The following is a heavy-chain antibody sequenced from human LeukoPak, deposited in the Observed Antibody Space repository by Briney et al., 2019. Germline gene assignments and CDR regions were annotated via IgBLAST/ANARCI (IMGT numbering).Heavy chain of an antibody. J-gene: IGHJ4*02. CDR2: ISGSGGST. Sequence: GSLRLSCAASGFTFSSYAMSWVRQAPGKGLEWVSAISGSGGSTYYADSVKGRFTISRDNSKNTLYLQMNSLRAEDTAVYYCAKDEYYYDSSGYYEVDYWGQGTLVTVSS. CDR1: GFTFSSYA. V-gene: IGHV3-23*01. D-gene: IGHD3-22*01. CDR3: AKDEYYYDSSGYYEVDY.